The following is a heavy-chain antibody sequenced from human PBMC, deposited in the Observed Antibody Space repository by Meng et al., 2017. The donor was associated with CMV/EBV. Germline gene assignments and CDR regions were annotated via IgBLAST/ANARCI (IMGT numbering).Heavy chain of an antibody. CDR3: ARDSAVAGVVDY. J-gene: IGHJ4*02. D-gene: IGHD6-19*01. CDR1: GGSISFSSYY. Sequence: LQEAGPGLVKPSVSLSLSCTVSGGSISFSSYYWGWIRQPPGKGLEWIGSLDSSGSTYYNPSLKSRVTISVDTSKNQFSLKLSSVTAADTAAYYCARDSAVAGVVDYWGQGTLVTVSS. V-gene: IGHV4-39*07. CDR2: LDSSGST.